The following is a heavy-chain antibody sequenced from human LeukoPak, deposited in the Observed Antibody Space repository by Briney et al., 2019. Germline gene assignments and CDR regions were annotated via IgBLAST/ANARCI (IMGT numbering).Heavy chain of an antibody. CDR3: ARPGVAGGAFDI. V-gene: IGHV3-7*01. Sequence: PGGSLRLSCAASGFTFSGTWMNWVRQVPGKGLEWVGNIEPDGSEKYYLASVEGRFTISRDNVKNSLFLQMNSLRVEDTAVYYCARPGVAGGAFDIWGQGTVVTVSS. J-gene: IGHJ3*02. D-gene: IGHD1-26*01. CDR1: GFTFSGTW. CDR2: IEPDGSEK.